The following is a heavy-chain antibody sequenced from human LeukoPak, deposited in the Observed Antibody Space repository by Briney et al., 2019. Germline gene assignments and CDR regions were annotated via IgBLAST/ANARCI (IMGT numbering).Heavy chain of an antibody. CDR2: INSDGGST. Sequence: GGSLRLSCTASGFTFSSYWMHWVRQAPGKGLVWVPRINSDGGSTSYADSVKGRFTISRDNAKNTLYLQMNSLRAEDTAVYYCARRIQGMAPYYFDYWGQETLVTVSS. CDR3: ARRIQGMAPYYFDY. CDR1: GFTFSSYW. V-gene: IGHV3-74*01. D-gene: IGHD5-24*01. J-gene: IGHJ4*02.